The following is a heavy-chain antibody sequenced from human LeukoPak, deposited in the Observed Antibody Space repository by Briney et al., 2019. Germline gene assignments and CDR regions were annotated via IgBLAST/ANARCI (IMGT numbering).Heavy chain of an antibody. V-gene: IGHV1-8*01. D-gene: IGHD3-16*02. J-gene: IGHJ4*02. CDR3: ATTILGELSASDY. Sequence: ASVTVSCKASGYTFTSYDINWVRQATGQGLEWMGWMNPNSGNTGYAQKFQGRVTMTRNTSISTAYMELSSLRSEDTAVYYCATTILGELSASDYWGQGTLVTVSS. CDR2: MNPNSGNT. CDR1: GYTFTSYD.